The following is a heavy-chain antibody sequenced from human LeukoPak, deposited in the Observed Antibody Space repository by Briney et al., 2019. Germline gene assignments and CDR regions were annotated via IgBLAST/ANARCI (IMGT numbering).Heavy chain of an antibody. V-gene: IGHV6-1*01. CDR2: TYYRSTWYT. CDR3: TRSTGTSDLDV. D-gene: IGHD1-1*01. CDR1: GNSVSSNSAA. Sequence: SQTLSLICAISGNSVSSNSAAWNWIRQSPSRGLEWLGRTYYRSTWYTDYAVSVRSRITIKQDTSKNQFSQLLKFRVPYTTAVYYCTRSTGTSDLDVWGQGTTVTVS. J-gene: IGHJ6*02.